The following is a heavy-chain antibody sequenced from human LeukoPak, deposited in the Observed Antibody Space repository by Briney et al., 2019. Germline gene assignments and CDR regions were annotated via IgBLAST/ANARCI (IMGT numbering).Heavy chain of an antibody. CDR1: GFTFSSYS. CDR3: ASTIFGQTGGAFDI. V-gene: IGHV3-21*01. D-gene: IGHD3-3*01. Sequence: GGSLRLSCAASGFTFSSYSMNWVRQAPGKGLEWVSSISSSSSYIYYADSVKGRFTISRDNAKNSLYLQMNSLRAEDTAVYYCASTIFGQTGGAFDIWGQGTTVTVSS. CDR2: ISSSSSYI. J-gene: IGHJ3*02.